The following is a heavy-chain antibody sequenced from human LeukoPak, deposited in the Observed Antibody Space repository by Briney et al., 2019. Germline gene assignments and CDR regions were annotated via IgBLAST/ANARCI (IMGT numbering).Heavy chain of an antibody. CDR1: GFTVSSNY. CDR2: IYSGGSGGST. CDR3: ARDKDTSGYYYYYGMDV. Sequence: GGSLRLSCAASGFTVSSNYMSWVRQAPGKGLEWVSVIYSGGSGGSTYYADSVKGRFTISRDNAKNSLYLQMNSLRAEDTAVYYCARDKDTSGYYYYYGMDVWGQGTTVTVSS. J-gene: IGHJ6*02. D-gene: IGHD6-25*01. V-gene: IGHV3-66*01.